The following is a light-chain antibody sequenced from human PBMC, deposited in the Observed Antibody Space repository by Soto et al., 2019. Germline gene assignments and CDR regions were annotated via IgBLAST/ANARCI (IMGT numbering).Light chain of an antibody. CDR3: CSYGGSNTLV. J-gene: IGLJ2*01. CDR1: SSDVGNYNL. Sequence: QSALTQPASVSGSPGQSITISCTGTSSDVGNYNLVSWYQQHPGKAPKLMIYEGSKRPSGVSNRFSGSKSGNTASLTISGLQAEDEADYYSCSYGGSNTLVFGGGTKLTVL. CDR2: EGS. V-gene: IGLV2-23*01.